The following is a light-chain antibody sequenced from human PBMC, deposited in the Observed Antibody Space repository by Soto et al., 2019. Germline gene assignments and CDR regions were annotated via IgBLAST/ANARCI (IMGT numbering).Light chain of an antibody. CDR1: SSDVGGYNY. J-gene: IGLJ1*01. CDR2: HVS. CDR3: SSYTTSSSPYV. Sequence: QSALTQPASVSGSPGQSITISCTGTSSDVGGYNYVSWYQQHPGKAPKLMIYHVSHRPSGVSDRFSGSKSGNTASLTISGLQAEDEADYYCSSYTTSSSPYVFGTGTKLTVL. V-gene: IGLV2-14*01.